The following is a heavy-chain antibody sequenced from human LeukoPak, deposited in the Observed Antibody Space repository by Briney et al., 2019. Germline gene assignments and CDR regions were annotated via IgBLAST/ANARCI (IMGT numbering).Heavy chain of an antibody. V-gene: IGHV3-7*02. CDR2: IKPDGSGD. J-gene: IGHJ4*02. D-gene: IGHD2-2*02. Sequence: WGSAILSCGASESTFSTYWMSWVRQAPGKGLEWVATIKPDGSGDYYVDSVKGRFTISRDNAKNSLYLQMNSLRAEDTAVYYCARYTTVFDYWGQGTLVTFSS. CDR3: ARYTTVFDY. CDR1: ESTFSTYW.